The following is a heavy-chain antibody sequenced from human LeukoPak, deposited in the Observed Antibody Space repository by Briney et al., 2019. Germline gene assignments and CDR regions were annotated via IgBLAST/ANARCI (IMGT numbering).Heavy chain of an antibody. J-gene: IGHJ6*02. Sequence: PSETLSLTCTVSGGSISSYYWSWIRQPAGKGLEWIGRIYTSGSTNYNPSLKSRVTMSVDTSKNQFSLKLSSVTAADTAVYYCARDGCSGGSCPYYYYGMDVWGQGTTVTVSS. CDR1: GGSISSYY. V-gene: IGHV4-4*07. D-gene: IGHD2-15*01. CDR3: ARDGCSGGSCPYYYYGMDV. CDR2: IYTSGST.